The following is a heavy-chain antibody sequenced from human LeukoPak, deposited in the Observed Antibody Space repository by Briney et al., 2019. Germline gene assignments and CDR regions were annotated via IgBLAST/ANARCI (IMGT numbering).Heavy chain of an antibody. V-gene: IGHV3-21*01. CDR3: ARKSIAVAGPFDY. Sequence: GGSLRLSCAASGFTFSSYSMIWVRQAPGKGLEWVSSISSSSSHIYYADSVKGRFTISRDNAKNSLYLQMNSLRAEDTAMYYCARKSIAVAGPFDYWGQGTLVTVSS. J-gene: IGHJ4*02. CDR1: GFTFSSYS. D-gene: IGHD6-19*01. CDR2: ISSSSSHI.